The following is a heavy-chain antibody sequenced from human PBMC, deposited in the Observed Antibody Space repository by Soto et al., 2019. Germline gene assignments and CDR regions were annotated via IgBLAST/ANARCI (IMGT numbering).Heavy chain of an antibody. CDR1: GYTFTSYG. V-gene: IGHV1-18*01. J-gene: IGHJ4*02. D-gene: IGHD4-17*01. CDR3: ARGGDYGDYALYFDY. Sequence: QVQLVQSGAEVKKPGASVKVSCKASGYTFTSYGINWVRQAPGQGLEWMGWISAYNGNTNYQRKFQGRVSVTTDTSTNTAYMELWSLRSDDTAVYYCARGGDYGDYALYFDYWGQGTLVTVSS. CDR2: ISAYNGNT.